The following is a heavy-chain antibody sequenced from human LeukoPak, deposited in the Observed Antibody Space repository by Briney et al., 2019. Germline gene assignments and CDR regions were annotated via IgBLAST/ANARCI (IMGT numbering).Heavy chain of an antibody. CDR2: LWYDGSNQ. V-gene: IGHV3-33*01. CDR1: GFTFSNYG. CDR3: ARDIANYGGNSGDY. Sequence: GRSLRLSCAASGFTFSNYGMHWARQAPGKGLEWVAALWYDGSNQQYADSVKGRFTISRDNSKNTLYLQMNSLRVEDTAVYYCARDIANYGGNSGDYWGQGTLVTVSS. J-gene: IGHJ4*02. D-gene: IGHD4-23*01.